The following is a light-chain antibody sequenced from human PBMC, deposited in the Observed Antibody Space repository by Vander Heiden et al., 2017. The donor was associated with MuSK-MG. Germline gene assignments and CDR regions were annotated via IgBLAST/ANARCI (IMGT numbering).Light chain of an antibody. Sequence: DIQMTQSPSSLSASVGDRVTITCQASQDIKNFLNWYQQKPGKAPKLLIYDASTLQTGVPSRFSGSGSGTDFTFTISSLQPEDIATYYCQQDDNYHVFGQGTKLEIK. V-gene: IGKV1-33*01. J-gene: IGKJ2*01. CDR1: QDIKNF. CDR3: QQDDNYHV. CDR2: DAS.